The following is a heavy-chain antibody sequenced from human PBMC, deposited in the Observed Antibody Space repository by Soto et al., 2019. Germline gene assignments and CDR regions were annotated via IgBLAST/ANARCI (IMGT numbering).Heavy chain of an antibody. CDR1: GFTFTSSA. V-gene: IGHV1-58*01. CDR3: AAEGGGSQTSFYYYYGMDV. J-gene: IGHJ6*02. D-gene: IGHD1-26*01. CDR2: IVVGSGNT. Sequence: SVKVSCKASGFTFTSSAVQWVRQARGQRLEWIGWIVVGSGNTDYAQKFQERVTITRDMSTSTAYMELSSLRSEDTAVYYCAAEGGGSQTSFYYYYGMDVWGQGTTVTVSS.